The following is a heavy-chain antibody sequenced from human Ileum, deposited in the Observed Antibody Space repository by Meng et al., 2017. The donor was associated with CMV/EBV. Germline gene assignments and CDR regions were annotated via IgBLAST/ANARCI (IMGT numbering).Heavy chain of an antibody. Sequence: GGSLRLSCAASGFTFSAYSMNWVRQAPGKGLQWVSFINGRSSGIKYTDSVKARFTISSDNAKTSMYLQLNSMRAKDTAVYYCVSDVPDGTSVCFGYWGQGTLVTVSS. CDR3: VSDVPDGTSVCFGY. CDR2: INGRSSGI. CDR1: GFTFSAYS. V-gene: IGHV3-48*04. D-gene: IGHD1/OR15-1a*01. J-gene: IGHJ4*02.